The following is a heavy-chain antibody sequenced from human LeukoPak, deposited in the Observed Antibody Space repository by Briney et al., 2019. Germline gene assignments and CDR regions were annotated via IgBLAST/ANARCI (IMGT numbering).Heavy chain of an antibody. CDR3: AKGVGTAAAGPGVFDY. Sequence: GGSLRLSCAASGFTFSNYAMSWVRQGPGKGLEWVSAINGNGGTTYYADSVKGRFTISRDNSKNTLYLQMNSLRVEDTAVYYCAKGVGTAAAGPGVFDYWGQGTLVTVSS. J-gene: IGHJ4*02. D-gene: IGHD6-13*01. CDR2: INGNGGTT. CDR1: GFTFSNYA. V-gene: IGHV3-23*01.